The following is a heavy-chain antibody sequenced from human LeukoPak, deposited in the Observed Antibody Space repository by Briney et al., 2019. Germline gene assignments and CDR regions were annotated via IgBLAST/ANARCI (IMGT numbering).Heavy chain of an antibody. Sequence: GGSLRLSCTASGFTLSTYIMNRVRQTPGKGLEWVSVIYSGGSTYYADSVKGRFTISRDNSKNTLYLQMNSLRAEDTAVYYCARAYSGTLGNWGQGTLVTVSS. D-gene: IGHD1-26*01. CDR3: ARAYSGTLGN. CDR2: IYSGGST. CDR1: GFTLSTYI. V-gene: IGHV3-66*01. J-gene: IGHJ4*02.